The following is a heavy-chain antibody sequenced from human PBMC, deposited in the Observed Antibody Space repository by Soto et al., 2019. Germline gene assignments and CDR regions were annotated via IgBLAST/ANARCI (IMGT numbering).Heavy chain of an antibody. Sequence: GASVKVSCKASGYTLTSYYMHWVRQAPGQGLEWMGIINPSGGSTSYAQKFQGRVTMTRDTSTSTVYMELSSLRSEDTAVYYCARDYGYCSSTSCSDYYYGMDVWGQGTTVTVSS. CDR1: GYTLTSYY. CDR3: ARDYGYCSSTSCSDYYYGMDV. CDR2: INPSGGST. J-gene: IGHJ6*02. V-gene: IGHV1-46*01. D-gene: IGHD2-2*01.